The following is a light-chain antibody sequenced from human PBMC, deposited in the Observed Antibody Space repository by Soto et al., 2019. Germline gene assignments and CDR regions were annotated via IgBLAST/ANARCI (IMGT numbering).Light chain of an antibody. J-gene: IGKJ5*01. CDR2: DVS. V-gene: IGKV3-11*01. Sequence: EIVVTQSPATLSVSPGERVTLSCRASESFTSYLAWYQQKPGQAPRLLIYDVSTRATGIPARFSGSGSGTDFTLTISSLDPEDFAVYSCQQRSNWPITFGQGTRLEIK. CDR1: ESFTSY. CDR3: QQRSNWPIT.